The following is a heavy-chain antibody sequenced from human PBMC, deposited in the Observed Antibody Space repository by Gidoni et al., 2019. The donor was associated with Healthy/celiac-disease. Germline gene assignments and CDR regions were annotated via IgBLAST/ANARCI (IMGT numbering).Heavy chain of an antibody. V-gene: IGHV4-39*01. CDR2: IYYSGST. CDR1: GGSISSSSYY. J-gene: IGHJ5*02. Sequence: QLQLQESGPGLVKPSETLSLTCTVSGGSISSSSYYWGWIRQPPGKGLEWIGSIYYSGSTYYNPSLKSRVTISVDTSKNQFSLKLSSVTAADTAVYYCARHINVDIHAPRWFDPWGQGTLVTVSS. D-gene: IGHD5-12*01. CDR3: ARHINVDIHAPRWFDP.